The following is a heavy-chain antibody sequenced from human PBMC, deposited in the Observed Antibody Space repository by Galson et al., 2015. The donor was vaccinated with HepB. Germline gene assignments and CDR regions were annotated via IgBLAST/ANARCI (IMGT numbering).Heavy chain of an antibody. J-gene: IGHJ4*02. CDR3: ARHEGSYSSYPDYYFDY. CDR2: IDPSDSYT. D-gene: IGHD6-6*01. V-gene: IGHV5-10-1*01. CDR1: GYSFTSYW. Sequence: QSGAEVKKPGESLRISCKGSGYSFTSYWISWVRQMPGKGLEWMGRIDPSDSYTNYSPSFQGHVTISADKSISTAYLQRSSLKASDTAMYYCARHEGSYSSYPDYYFDYWAREPWSPSPQ.